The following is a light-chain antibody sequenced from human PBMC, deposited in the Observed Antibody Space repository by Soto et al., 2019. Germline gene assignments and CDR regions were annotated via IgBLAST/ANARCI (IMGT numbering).Light chain of an antibody. Sequence: DIQMTQSPSSLSASVGDRVTITCRASQSISSYLNWYQQKPGKAPKLLIYAASSLQSGVPSRFSGSGSGTDFPRTISSLQPEDFATYYCQQSYSTLFTFGPGTKVDIK. CDR2: AAS. CDR1: QSISSY. J-gene: IGKJ3*01. CDR3: QQSYSTLFT. V-gene: IGKV1-39*01.